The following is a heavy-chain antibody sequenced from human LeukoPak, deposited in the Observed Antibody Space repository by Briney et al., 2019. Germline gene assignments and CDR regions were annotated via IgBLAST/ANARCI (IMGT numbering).Heavy chain of an antibody. CDR2: ISAYNGNT. CDR3: ARTGALAKYCSGGSCYSHYYYYMDV. D-gene: IGHD2-15*01. CDR1: GYTFTSYG. V-gene: IGHV1-18*01. J-gene: IGHJ6*03. Sequence: ASVKVSCKASGYTFTSYGISWVRQAPRQGPEWMGWISAYNGNTNYAQKLQGRVTMTTDTSTSTAYMELRSLRSDDTAVYYCARTGALAKYCSGGSCYSHYYYYMDVWGKGTTVTVSS.